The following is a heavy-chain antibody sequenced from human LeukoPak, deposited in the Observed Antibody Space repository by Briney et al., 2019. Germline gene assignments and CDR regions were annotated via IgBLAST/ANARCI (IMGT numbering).Heavy chain of an antibody. CDR3: VWGATTGIDY. Sequence: VASVKVSCKASGGTFNSYAISWVRQAPGQGLEWMGGIIPIFGTANYAQKFQGRVTITADESTSTAYMELSSLRSEDTAVYYCVWGATTGIDYWGQGTLVTVSS. V-gene: IGHV1-69*13. J-gene: IGHJ4*02. CDR2: IIPIFGTA. CDR1: GGTFNSYA. D-gene: IGHD1-26*01.